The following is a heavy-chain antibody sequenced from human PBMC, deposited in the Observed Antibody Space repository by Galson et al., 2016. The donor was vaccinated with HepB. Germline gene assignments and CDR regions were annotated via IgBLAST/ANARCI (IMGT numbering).Heavy chain of an antibody. D-gene: IGHD5-24*01. Sequence: ATLSLTCSVSDVSLSIRSYYWGWIRQPPGKGLEWIGSMFYSGSAHYNPSLTSRVTMSVDTSKNRFSLKLNSMTAADTAVYFCARAGHEMATLLEPPFDSWGQGALVTVSS. CDR1: DVSLSIRSYY. CDR2: MFYSGSA. CDR3: ARAGHEMATLLEPPFDS. J-gene: IGHJ4*02. V-gene: IGHV4-39*01.